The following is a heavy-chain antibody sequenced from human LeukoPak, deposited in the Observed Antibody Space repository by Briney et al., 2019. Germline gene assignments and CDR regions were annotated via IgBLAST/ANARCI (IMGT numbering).Heavy chain of an antibody. Sequence: SETLSLTCTVSGGSISSSSYYWGWIRQPPGKGLEWIGSIYYSGSTYYNPSLKSRVTISVDTSKNQFSLKLSSVTAADTAVYYCARRTTIFGVVHPFDYWGQGTLVTVSS. V-gene: IGHV4-39*01. CDR1: GGSISSSSYY. CDR3: ARRTTIFGVVHPFDY. CDR2: IYYSGST. J-gene: IGHJ4*02. D-gene: IGHD3-3*01.